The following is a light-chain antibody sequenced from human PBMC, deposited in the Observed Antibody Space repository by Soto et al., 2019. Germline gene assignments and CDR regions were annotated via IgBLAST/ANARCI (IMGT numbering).Light chain of an antibody. CDR1: GSDVGAYKY. J-gene: IGLJ1*01. Sequence: QSALTQPPSASGSPGQSLTISCAGTGSDVGAYKYVSWYQQHPGKAPKLIIYEVDKLPSGVPDRFSGSKSGNTASLTVSGLQAEDEADYYCNSYAGSNNVFGTGTKVTV. CDR3: NSYAGSNNV. V-gene: IGLV2-8*01. CDR2: EVD.